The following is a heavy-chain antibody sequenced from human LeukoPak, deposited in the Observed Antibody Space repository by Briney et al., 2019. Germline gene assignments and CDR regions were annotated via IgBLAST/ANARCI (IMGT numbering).Heavy chain of an antibody. CDR1: GFTFSNHA. CDR2: ISGNGGSI. CDR3: ARDLIRIAARPFDY. Sequence: GGSLRLSCAASGFTFSNHAMSWLRQAPGKGLEWVSAISGNGGSIYYVDSVKGRFTISRDNAKNSLYLQMNSLRAEDTAVYYCARDLIRIAARPFDYWGQGTLVTVSS. V-gene: IGHV3-21*01. J-gene: IGHJ4*02. D-gene: IGHD6-6*01.